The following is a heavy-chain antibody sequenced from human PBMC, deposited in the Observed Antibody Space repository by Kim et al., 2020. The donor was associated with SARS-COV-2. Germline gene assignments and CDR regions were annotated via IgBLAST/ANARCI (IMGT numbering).Heavy chain of an antibody. J-gene: IGHJ6*02. V-gene: IGHV4-4*07. Sequence: PSLRSRITLSLDPSKNQFSLKLTSVTAADTAVYYCARDKDVTATTDGLGVWGQGTAVTVSS. D-gene: IGHD1-7*01. CDR3: ARDKDVTATTDGLGV.